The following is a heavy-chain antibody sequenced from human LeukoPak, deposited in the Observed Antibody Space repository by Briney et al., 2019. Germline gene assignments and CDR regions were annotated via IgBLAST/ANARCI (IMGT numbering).Heavy chain of an antibody. CDR2: IGGDGIA. CDR3: AKDRANWAIDD. J-gene: IGHJ4*02. Sequence: GRSLRLSCAASGFTFHDYAMNWVRQAPGKGLEWISYIGGDGIAFYADSVKGRFTASKDDARKSMYLQMNSLRVEDTAVYYCAKDRANWAIDDWGQGTQVTVSS. V-gene: IGHV3-48*03. CDR1: GFTFHDYA. D-gene: IGHD3-16*01.